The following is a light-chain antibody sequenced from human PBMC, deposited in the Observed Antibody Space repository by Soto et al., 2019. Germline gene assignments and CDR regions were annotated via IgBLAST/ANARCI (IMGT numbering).Light chain of an antibody. CDR1: QSVSSD. CDR2: GAS. J-gene: IGKJ1*01. CDR3: QQYNNWPRT. V-gene: IGKV3-15*01. Sequence: MTQSPSTLFVNPLELATSSCLASQSVSSDLAWYHQKPGQAPRLLIYGASTRATGIPARFSGSGSGTEFTLTINSLQSEDFAVYYCQQYNNWPRTFGQGTKVDIK.